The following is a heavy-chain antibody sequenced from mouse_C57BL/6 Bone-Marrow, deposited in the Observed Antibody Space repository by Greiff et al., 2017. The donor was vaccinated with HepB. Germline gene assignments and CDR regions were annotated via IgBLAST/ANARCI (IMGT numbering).Heavy chain of an antibody. CDR3: ARDYYGSSYDYFDY. CDR1: GFSLTSYG. D-gene: IGHD1-1*01. CDR2: IWRGGST. V-gene: IGHV2-2*01. J-gene: IGHJ2*01. Sequence: VQLQQSGPGLVQPSQSLSITCTVSGFSLTSYGVHWVRQSPGKGLEWLGVIWRGGSTDYNAAFISRLSLSKDNSKSQVFFKMNSLQADDTAIYYCARDYYGSSYDYFDYWGQGTTLTVSS.